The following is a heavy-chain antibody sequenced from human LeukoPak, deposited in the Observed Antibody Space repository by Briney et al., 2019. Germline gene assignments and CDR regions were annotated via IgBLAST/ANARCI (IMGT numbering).Heavy chain of an antibody. Sequence: GGSLRLSCAASGFTFSSYTMHWIRQAPGKGLEWVSSISGSNSYIFYADSVKGRFTVSRDNAKDSLCLQMNSLRAEDTAGYYCARALTTLTYEGYWGQGTLVTVSS. CDR2: ISGSNSYI. J-gene: IGHJ4*02. CDR1: GFTFSSYT. V-gene: IGHV3-21*01. D-gene: IGHD1-1*01. CDR3: ARALTTLTYEGY.